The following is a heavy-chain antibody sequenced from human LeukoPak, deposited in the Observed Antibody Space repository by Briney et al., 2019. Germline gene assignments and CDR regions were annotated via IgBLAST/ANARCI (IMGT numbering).Heavy chain of an antibody. CDR1: GFTFSSNA. V-gene: IGHV3-23*01. J-gene: IGHJ4*02. CDR3: AKGYSSSWIYYFDY. CDR2: INNSGGGT. D-gene: IGHD6-13*01. Sequence: GGSLRLSCAASGFTFSSNAMSWVRQAPGKGLEWVSTINNSGGGTYYADSVKGRFTISRDNSKNTLYLQMNSLRAEDTAVYYCAKGYSSSWIYYFDYWGQGTLVTVSS.